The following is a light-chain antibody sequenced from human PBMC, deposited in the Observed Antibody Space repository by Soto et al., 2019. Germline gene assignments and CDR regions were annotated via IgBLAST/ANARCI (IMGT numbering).Light chain of an antibody. V-gene: IGKV1-27*01. J-gene: IGKJ3*01. Sequence: EIQMTQSPSSLSASVGDRVTITCRASQGISTYLAWYQQKPGKVPKLLIYAASTLHSGVPSRFSGSGSGTDFTLTISSLQPEDVATYYCQKYNSAPPLFTFGPGTKVDIK. CDR2: AAS. CDR1: QGISTY. CDR3: QKYNSAPPLFT.